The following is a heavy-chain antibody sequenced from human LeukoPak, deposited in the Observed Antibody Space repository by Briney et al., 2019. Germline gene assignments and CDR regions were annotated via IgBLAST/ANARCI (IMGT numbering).Heavy chain of an antibody. D-gene: IGHD3-3*01. CDR1: GFTFDDYG. V-gene: IGHV3-20*04. CDR2: INWNGGST. CDR3: ARSKSDVLRFLEWFLGAFDI. J-gene: IGHJ3*02. Sequence: PGGSLRLSCAASGFTFDDYGMSWVRQAPGKGLEWVSGINWNGGSTGYADSVKGRFTISRDNAKNSLYLQMNSLRAEDTALYYCARSKSDVLRFLEWFLGAFDIWGQGTMVTVSS.